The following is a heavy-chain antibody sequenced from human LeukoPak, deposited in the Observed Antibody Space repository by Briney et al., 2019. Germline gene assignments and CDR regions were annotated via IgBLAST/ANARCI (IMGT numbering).Heavy chain of an antibody. CDR1: GGSISSGGYY. J-gene: IGHJ4*02. D-gene: IGHD6-13*01. V-gene: IGHV4-31*03. CDR3: ARYSSSPTYYFDY. Sequence: TSETLSLTCTVSGGSISSGGYYWSWIRQHPGKGLEWIGYIYYSGSTYYNPSLKSRVTISVDTPKNQFSLKLSSVTAADTAVYYCARYSSSPTYYFDYWGQGTLVTVSS. CDR2: IYYSGST.